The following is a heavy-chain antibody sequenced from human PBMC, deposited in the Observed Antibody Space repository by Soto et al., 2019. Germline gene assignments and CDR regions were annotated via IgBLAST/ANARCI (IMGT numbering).Heavy chain of an antibody. CDR3: ARGCSGGSCYSIWFDY. D-gene: IGHD2-15*01. CDR2: IKQDGSEK. CDR1: VFTFSNYW. J-gene: IGHJ4*02. V-gene: IGHV3-7*03. Sequence: RWSLRLSCPASVFTFSNYWMTWFRQAPGKGLEWVANIKQDGSEKYYVDSVKGRFTISRDNAKNSLYLQMNSLRAEDTAVYYCARGCSGGSCYSIWFDYWGQGTQVTVSS.